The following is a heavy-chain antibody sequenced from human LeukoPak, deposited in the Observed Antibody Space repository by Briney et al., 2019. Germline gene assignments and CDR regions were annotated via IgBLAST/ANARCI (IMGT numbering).Heavy chain of an antibody. CDR3: ATDGY. CDR1: GFTFSRYW. Sequence: PGGSLRLSCAASGFTFSRYWMHWVRQAPGKGLVWVSSINSDGITTNYADSVKGRFTISRDNAKNTLYLQMHSLRAEDTAVYYCATDGYWGQGTLVTVSS. J-gene: IGHJ4*02. V-gene: IGHV3-74*01. CDR2: INSDGITT.